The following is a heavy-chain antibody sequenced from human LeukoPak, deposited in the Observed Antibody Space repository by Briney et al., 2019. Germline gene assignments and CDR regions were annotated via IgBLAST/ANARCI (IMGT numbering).Heavy chain of an antibody. J-gene: IGHJ4*02. CDR3: GTEDSGVSGDSKGYVY. CDR1: GFTFRDHY. CDR2: ISFSHHT. V-gene: IGHV3-11*06. Sequence: PGGSLRLSCAASGFTFRDHYMRWIRQAPGKGLEWISYISFSHHTNYADSVKGRFTISRDDARNSLFLQMNKLRAADNAVYYYGTEDSGVSGDSKGYVYWGQGTLVTVSS. D-gene: IGHD2-21*02.